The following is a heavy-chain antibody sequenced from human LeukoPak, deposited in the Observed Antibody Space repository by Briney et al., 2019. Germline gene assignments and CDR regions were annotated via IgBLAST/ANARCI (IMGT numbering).Heavy chain of an antibody. V-gene: IGHV3-48*01. CDR2: ISSSSSTI. J-gene: IGHJ4*02. Sequence: GGSLRLSCAASEFILSSYSMNWVRQAPGKGLEWVSYISSSSSTIYYADSVKGRFTISRDNSKNSLYLQMNSLRAEDTAVYYCAKSGTRSSWSPRVKTYLDYWGQGTLVTVSS. CDR1: EFILSSYS. D-gene: IGHD6-13*01. CDR3: AKSGTRSSWSPRVKTYLDY.